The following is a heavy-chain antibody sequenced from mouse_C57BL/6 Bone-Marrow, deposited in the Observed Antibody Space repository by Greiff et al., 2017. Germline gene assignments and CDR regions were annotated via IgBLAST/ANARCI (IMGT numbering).Heavy chain of an antibody. CDR2: LDPRDGST. V-gene: IGHV1-85*01. CDR1: GYTFTTYD. D-gene: IGHD1-1*01. J-gene: IGHJ1*03. Sequence: QVQLKQSGPELVKPGASVKLSCKASGYTFTTYDINWVKQRPGQGLEWIGWLDPRDGSTKYNEKFKGKATLTVETSSSTAYMELHRLTSEDSAVYVCASDYGSSYWYFDVGDRGTGATVSA. CDR3: ASDYGSSYWYFDV.